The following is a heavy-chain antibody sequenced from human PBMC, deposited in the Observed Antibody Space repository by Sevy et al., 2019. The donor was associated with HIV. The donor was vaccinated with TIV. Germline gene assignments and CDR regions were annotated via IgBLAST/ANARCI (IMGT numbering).Heavy chain of an antibody. J-gene: IGHJ4*02. CDR1: GFTFSSYA. V-gene: IGHV3-30-3*01. CDR3: ARERRSSLDGFDY. Sequence: GGSLRLSCAASGFTFSSYAMHWVRQAPGKGLEWVAVISYDGSNKYYADSVKGRFTISRDNAKNTLYLQMNSLRAEDTAVYYCARERRSSLDGFDYWGQGTLVTVSS. D-gene: IGHD6-13*01. CDR2: ISYDGSNK.